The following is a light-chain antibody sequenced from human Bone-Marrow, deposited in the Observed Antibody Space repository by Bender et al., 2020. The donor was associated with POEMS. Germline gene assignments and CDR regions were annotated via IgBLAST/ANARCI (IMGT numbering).Light chain of an antibody. V-gene: IGLV2-14*02. CDR1: SSDVGSYNL. CDR3: ISYTSSSTLV. Sequence: QSALTQPASVSGSPGQSITISCTGTSSDVGSYNLVSWYQQHPGKAPKLMILDVTTRPSGVSNLFSGSKSGNTASLTISGLQAEDEADYFCISYTSSSTLVFGGGPKLPVL. J-gene: IGLJ3*02. CDR2: DVT.